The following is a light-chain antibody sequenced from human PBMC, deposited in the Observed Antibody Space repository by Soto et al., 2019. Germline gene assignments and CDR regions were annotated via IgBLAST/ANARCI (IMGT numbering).Light chain of an antibody. Sequence: DIQMTQSPTSLSASVGDRVSITCRASESINIYLNWYQKKSGEAPKLLIYAASSLQSGVPSRFSGSGAGTGFTLTISSLQPEDFATCYCQQTYSTPGTFGQGTKVEIK. CDR1: ESINIY. J-gene: IGKJ1*01. CDR3: QQTYSTPGT. CDR2: AAS. V-gene: IGKV1-39*01.